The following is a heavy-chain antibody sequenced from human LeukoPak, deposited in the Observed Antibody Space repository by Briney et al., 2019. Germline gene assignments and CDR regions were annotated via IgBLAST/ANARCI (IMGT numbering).Heavy chain of an antibody. CDR3: AREGSSGYAFDI. D-gene: IGHD6-19*01. Sequence: GGSLRLSCAASGFTFSSYAMSWVRQAPGKGLEWVSAISGSGGSTYYADPVKGRFTISRDNSKNTLYLQMNSLRAEDTAVYYCAREGSSGYAFDIWGQGTMVTVSS. CDR1: GFTFSSYA. CDR2: ISGSGGST. J-gene: IGHJ3*02. V-gene: IGHV3-23*01.